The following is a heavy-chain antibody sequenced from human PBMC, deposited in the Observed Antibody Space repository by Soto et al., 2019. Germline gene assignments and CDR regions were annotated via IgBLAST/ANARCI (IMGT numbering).Heavy chain of an antibody. V-gene: IGHV3-23*01. J-gene: IGHJ4*02. CDR2: ISGSGGST. Sequence: GGSLRLSCAASGFTFSSYAMSWVRQAPGKGLEWVSAISGSGGSTYYAGSVKGRFTISRDNSKNTLYLQMNSLRAEDTAVYYCAKTAFYDILTGYYTFDYWGQGTLVTVSS. D-gene: IGHD3-9*01. CDR3: AKTAFYDILTGYYTFDY. CDR1: GFTFSSYA.